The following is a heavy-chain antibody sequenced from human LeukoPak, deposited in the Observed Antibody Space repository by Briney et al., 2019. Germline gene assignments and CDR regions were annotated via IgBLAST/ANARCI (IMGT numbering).Heavy chain of an antibody. CDR1: GFTFSSYA. Sequence: GGSLRLSCAASGFTFSSYAMSWVRQVPGKGLEWVSAISGSGGSAYYADSVKGRFTISRDNSKNTLYLQMNSLRAEDTAVYYCAKDSVRRYYDSSGYYYSWGQGTLVTVSS. CDR3: AKDSVRRYYDSSGYYYS. CDR2: ISGSGGSA. V-gene: IGHV3-23*01. J-gene: IGHJ4*02. D-gene: IGHD3-22*01.